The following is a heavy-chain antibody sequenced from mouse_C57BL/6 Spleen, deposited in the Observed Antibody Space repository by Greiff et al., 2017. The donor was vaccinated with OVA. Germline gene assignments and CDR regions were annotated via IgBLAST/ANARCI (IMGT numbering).Heavy chain of an antibody. CDR3: AREGLGYFDY. D-gene: IGHD4-1*01. CDR2: LYPGDGDT. Sequence: QVQLKQSGPELVKPGASVKISCKASGYAFSSSWMNWVKQRPGKGLEWIGRLYPGDGDTNYNGKFKGKATLTADKSSSTAYMQLSSLTSEDSAVYFCAREGLGYFDYWGQGTTLTVSS. CDR1: GYAFSSSW. V-gene: IGHV1-82*01. J-gene: IGHJ2*01.